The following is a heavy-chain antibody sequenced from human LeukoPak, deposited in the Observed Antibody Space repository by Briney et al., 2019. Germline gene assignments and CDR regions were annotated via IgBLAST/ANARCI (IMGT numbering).Heavy chain of an antibody. J-gene: IGHJ4*02. D-gene: IGHD6-6*01. CDR3: RLGSSVWSYFDH. CDR1: GYTFANFD. V-gene: IGHV1-8*02. CDR2: MNPDSGNT. Sequence: ASVKVSCKASGYTFANFDINWVRQATGQGLEWMGWMNPDSGNTGYAQKFQGRVAMTRNTSISTAYMELSGLTSEDTAVYFCRLGSSVWSYFDHWGQGTLVTVSS.